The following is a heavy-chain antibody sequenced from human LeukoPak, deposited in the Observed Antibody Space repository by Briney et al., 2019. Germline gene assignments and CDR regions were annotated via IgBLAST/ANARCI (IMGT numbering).Heavy chain of an antibody. J-gene: IGHJ4*02. D-gene: IGHD4-17*01. CDR3: ARGGRATVTTRGDY. CDR2: IKQDGSEK. Sequence: GGSLRLSCAASGFTFSSYWMSWVRQAPGKGLEWVANIKQDGSEKYYVDSVKGRFTISRDNAKNSLYLQMNSLRAEDTAVYYCARGGRATVTTRGDYWGQGTLVTVSS. V-gene: IGHV3-7*01. CDR1: GFTFSSYW.